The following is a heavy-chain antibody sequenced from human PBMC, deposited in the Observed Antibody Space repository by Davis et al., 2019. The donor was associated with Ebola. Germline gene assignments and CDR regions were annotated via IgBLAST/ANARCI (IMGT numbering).Heavy chain of an antibody. CDR1: GFTFSSYW. CDR3: ATLSYGMDV. Sequence: GESLKISCAASGFTFSSYWLHWVRQAPGKGLVWVSRISSDGSSTSYADSVKGRFTISRDNAKDTVYLQMNSLRAEDSAEYYCATLSYGMDVWGQGTTVTVSS. J-gene: IGHJ6*02. CDR2: ISSDGSST. V-gene: IGHV3-74*01.